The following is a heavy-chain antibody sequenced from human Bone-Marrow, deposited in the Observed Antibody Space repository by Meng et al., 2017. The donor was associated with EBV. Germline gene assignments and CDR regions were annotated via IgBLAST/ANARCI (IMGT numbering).Heavy chain of an antibody. CDR3: ARFGELFRNWFDP. J-gene: IGHJ5*02. Sequence: QVQRVQSGSSLKKPVASVTVSCKASGYTFTDYSLNWVRQAPGQGLEWMGWINTNTGNPTYAQGFTGRFVFSLDTSVSTAYLQISSLKSEDTAVYYCARFGELFRNWFDPWGQGTLVTVSS. V-gene: IGHV7-4-1*02. CDR1: GYTFTDYS. D-gene: IGHD3-10*01. CDR2: INTNTGNP.